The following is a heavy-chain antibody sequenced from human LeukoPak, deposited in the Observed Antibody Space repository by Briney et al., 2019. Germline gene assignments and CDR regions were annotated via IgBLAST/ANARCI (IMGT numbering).Heavy chain of an antibody. CDR1: SGSISTSNYY. J-gene: IGHJ4*02. CDR2: IYYSGST. Sequence: SETLSLTCTVSSGSISTSNYYWGWIRQPPGKGLEWIGSIYYSGSTYYNPSLKSRVTISVDTSKNQFSLKLSSVTAADTAVYYCAGIISIVGAMCFDYWGQGTLVTVSS. CDR3: AGIISIVGAMCFDY. D-gene: IGHD1-26*01. V-gene: IGHV4-39*01.